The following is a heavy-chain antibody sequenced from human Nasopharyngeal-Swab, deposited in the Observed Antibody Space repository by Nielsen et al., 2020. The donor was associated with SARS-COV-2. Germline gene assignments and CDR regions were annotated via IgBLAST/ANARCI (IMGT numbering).Heavy chain of an antibody. D-gene: IGHD3-3*01. J-gene: IGHJ4*02. V-gene: IGHV3-30*02. Sequence: GESLKISCAASGFTFSSYAMHWVRQAPGKGLEWVAFIRYDGGNEYYADSVKGRFTISRDNSKNTLYLQMNSLRAEDTAVYYCASIPNRGWSFDYWGQGTTVTVSS. CDR1: GFTFSSYA. CDR2: IRYDGGNE. CDR3: ASIPNRGWSFDY.